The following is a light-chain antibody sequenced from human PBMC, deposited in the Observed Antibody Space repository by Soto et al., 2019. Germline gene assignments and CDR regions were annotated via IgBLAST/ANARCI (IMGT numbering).Light chain of an antibody. CDR3: QPYNNWPLT. J-gene: IGKJ4*01. CDR2: DTS. CDR1: QSVRNK. Sequence: EIVMTQSPATLSVSPGERATLSCMVSQSVRNKVAWYQHKPGQTPRLLIYDTSTRATGVPTRFSGSRSGAEFTLTINSLQSEDFAVYYCQPYNNWPLTFGGGTKVDIK. V-gene: IGKV3-15*01.